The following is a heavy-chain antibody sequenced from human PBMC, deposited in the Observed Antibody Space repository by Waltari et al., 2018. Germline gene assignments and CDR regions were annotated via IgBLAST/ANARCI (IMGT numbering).Heavy chain of an antibody. V-gene: IGHV3-7*01. J-gene: IGHJ4*02. CDR3: ARSGGTGGWDLDY. CDR2: IEEDGSEK. D-gene: IGHD2-8*02. Sequence: EVQLVESGGGLVQPGGSLRLSCVASGFTFSPYGMTWVRQAPGKGLEWVANIEEDGSEKNYVVSVMGRFTISRDNANNSLHLQMSSLRVEDTAIYYCARSGGTGGWDLDYWGQGTLVTVSS. CDR1: GFTFSPYG.